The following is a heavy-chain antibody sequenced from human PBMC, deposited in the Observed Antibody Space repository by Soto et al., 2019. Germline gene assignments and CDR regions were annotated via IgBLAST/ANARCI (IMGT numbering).Heavy chain of an antibody. J-gene: IGHJ6*02. CDR2: ISHDGSNK. V-gene: IGHV3-30*18. D-gene: IGHD1-26*01. Sequence: QVQLVESGGGVVQPGRSLRLSCAASGFTFSSYGMHWVRQAPGKGLEWVAVISHDGSNKYFADSVKGRFTISRDNSQNALFLEINSPRAEAPAVYYCAKHLLGMGGFIPGIDVWGPGATGTFSS. CDR3: AKHLLGMGGFIPGIDV. CDR1: GFTFSSYG.